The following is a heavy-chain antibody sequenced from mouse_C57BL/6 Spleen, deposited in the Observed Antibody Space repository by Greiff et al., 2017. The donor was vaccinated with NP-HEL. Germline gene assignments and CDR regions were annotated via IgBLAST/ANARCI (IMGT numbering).Heavy chain of an antibody. J-gene: IGHJ2*01. CDR1: GYSITSGYY. Sequence: EVQRVESGPGLVKPSQSLSLTCSVTGYSITSGYYWNWIRQFPGNKLEWMGYISYDGSNNYNPSLKNRISITRDTSKNQFFLKLTSVTTEDTATYYCARISYDSYYFDYWGQGTTLTVSS. V-gene: IGHV3-6*01. D-gene: IGHD2-3*01. CDR2: ISYDGSN. CDR3: ARISYDSYYFDY.